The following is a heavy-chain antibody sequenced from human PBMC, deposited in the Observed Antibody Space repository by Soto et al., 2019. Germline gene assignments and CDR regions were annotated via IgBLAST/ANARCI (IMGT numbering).Heavy chain of an antibody. CDR2: IYYGGST. J-gene: IGHJ4*02. V-gene: IGHV4-59*01. Sequence: KASETLSLTCTVSGGSISSYYWSWIRQPPGKGLEWIGYIYYGGSTNYNPSLKSRVTISVDTSKNQFSLKLSSVTAADTAVYYCAREGRGYDSSGYFDYWGQGTLVTVSS. D-gene: IGHD3-22*01. CDR3: AREGRGYDSSGYFDY. CDR1: GGSISSYY.